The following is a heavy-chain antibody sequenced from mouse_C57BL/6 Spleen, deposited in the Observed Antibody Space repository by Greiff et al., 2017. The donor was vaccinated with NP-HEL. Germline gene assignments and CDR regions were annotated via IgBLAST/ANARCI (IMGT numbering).Heavy chain of an antibody. CDR1: GYTFTSYW. V-gene: IGHV1-64*01. CDR2: IHPNSGST. Sequence: QVQLQQPGAELVKPGASVKLSCKASGYTFTSYWMHWVKQRPGQGLEWIGMIHPNSGSTNYNEKFKSKATLTVDKSSSTAYMQLSSLTSEDSAVYYCARSIVLITTCYYYAMDYWGQGTSVTVSS. CDR3: ARSIVLITTCYYYAMDY. D-gene: IGHD2-4*01. J-gene: IGHJ4*01.